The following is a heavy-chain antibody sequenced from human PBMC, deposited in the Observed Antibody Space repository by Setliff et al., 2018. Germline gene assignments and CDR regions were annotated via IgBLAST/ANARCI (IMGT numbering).Heavy chain of an antibody. Sequence: SQTLSLTCVISGDSVSSNSAAWNWIRQSPSRDLEWLGRTYYRSKWYNDYAVSVKSRITINPDTSKNQFSLQLNSVTPEDTAVYYCARAGNIAVAGKALDYWGQGTLVTAPQ. CDR2: TYYRSKWYN. V-gene: IGHV6-1*01. J-gene: IGHJ4*02. CDR1: GDSVSSNSAA. D-gene: IGHD6-19*01. CDR3: ARAGNIAVAGKALDY.